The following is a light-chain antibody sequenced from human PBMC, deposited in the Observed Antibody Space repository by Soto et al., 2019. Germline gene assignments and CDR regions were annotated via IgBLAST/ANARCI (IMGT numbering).Light chain of an antibody. Sequence: QSALTQPRSVSGSPGQSVTISCTGTSSDVGYYNYVSWYQQHPGKAPKLMIYDVTKWPSGVPDRFSGSKSGNTASLTISGLQAEDEADYYCCSYAGTSWVFGGGTKVTVL. CDR1: SSDVGYYNY. V-gene: IGLV2-11*01. CDR3: CSYAGTSWV. CDR2: DVT. J-gene: IGLJ3*02.